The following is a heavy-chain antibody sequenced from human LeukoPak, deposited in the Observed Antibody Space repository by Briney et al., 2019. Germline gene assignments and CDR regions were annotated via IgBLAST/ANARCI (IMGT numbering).Heavy chain of an antibody. V-gene: IGHV3-30*12. Sequence: GGSLRLSCAVSGFTFSSFAMHWVRQAPGKGLEWVAEITHDGSNKYYTDSVKGRSTISRDKSQNTLYLEMNSLRVEDTAVYYCARGGGSSWYPLGYFQHWGQGTLVTVSS. CDR3: ARGGGSSWYPLGYFQH. CDR2: ITHDGSNK. J-gene: IGHJ1*01. CDR1: GFTFSSFA. D-gene: IGHD6-13*01.